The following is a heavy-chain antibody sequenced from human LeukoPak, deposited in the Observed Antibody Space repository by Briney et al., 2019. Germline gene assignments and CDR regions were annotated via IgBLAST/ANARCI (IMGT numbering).Heavy chain of an antibody. CDR2: IYYSGST. CDR1: GGSISSGGYY. V-gene: IGHV4-31*03. CDR3: ARGRGDYGKKFDP. D-gene: IGHD4-17*01. J-gene: IGHJ5*02. Sequence: SETLSLTCTVSGGSISSGGYYWSWIRQHPGKGLEWIGYIYYSGSTYYNPSLKSRVTISVDTSKNQFSLKLSSVTAADTAVYYCARGRGDYGKKFDPWGQGTLVTVSS.